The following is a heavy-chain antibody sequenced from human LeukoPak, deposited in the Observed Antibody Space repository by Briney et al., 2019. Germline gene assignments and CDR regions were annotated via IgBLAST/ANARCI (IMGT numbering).Heavy chain of an antibody. CDR3: ARAGIVVVAATNGGWFDP. CDR2: INAGNGNT. Sequence: ASVKVSCKASGYTFTSYAMHWVRQAPGQRLEWMGWINAGNGNTKYSQKFQGRVTITRDTSASTAYMELSSLRSEDTAVYYCARAGIVVVAATNGGWFDPWGQGTLVTVSS. V-gene: IGHV1-3*01. J-gene: IGHJ5*02. D-gene: IGHD2-15*01. CDR1: GYTFTSYA.